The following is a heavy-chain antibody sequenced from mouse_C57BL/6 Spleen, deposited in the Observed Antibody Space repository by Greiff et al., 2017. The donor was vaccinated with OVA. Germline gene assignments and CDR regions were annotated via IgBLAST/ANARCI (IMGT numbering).Heavy chain of an antibody. CDR3: ARHKGSSYNYAMDY. V-gene: IGHV2-6-1*01. CDR1: GFSLTSYG. J-gene: IGHJ4*01. CDR2: IWSDGST. D-gene: IGHD1-1*01. Sequence: QVQLKESGPGLVAPSQSLSITCTVSGFSLTSYGVHWVRQPPGKGLEWLVVIWSDGSTTYNSALKSRLSISKDNSKSQVFLKMNSLQTDDTAMYYCARHKGSSYNYAMDYWGQGTSVTVSS.